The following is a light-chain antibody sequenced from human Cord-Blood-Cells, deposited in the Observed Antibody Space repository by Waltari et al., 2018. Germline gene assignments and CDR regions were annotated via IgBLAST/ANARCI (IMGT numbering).Light chain of an antibody. CDR2: DVS. J-gene: IGLJ3*02. V-gene: IGLV2-11*02. CDR1: SSAVGASTY. Sequence: QYALTPPRPVSGSPGQSATTSCTATSSAVGASTYLPWYQQHPGKAPNPMIYDVSKRPSGVPDRVSVSKSGNTASLTISGLQAEDEADYYCCSYAGSYTWVFGGGTKLTVL. CDR3: CSYAGSYTWV.